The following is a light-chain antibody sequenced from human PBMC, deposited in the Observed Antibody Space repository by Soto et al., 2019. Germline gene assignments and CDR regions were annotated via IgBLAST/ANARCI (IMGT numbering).Light chain of an antibody. CDR3: QQYGSSGT. V-gene: IGKV3-20*01. CDR1: QTFSNDY. J-gene: IGKJ1*01. Sequence: EIELTPSPFTLSPSPVKIATLSSSASQTFSNDYLTWYQQKPGQAPRLLIYGASNRATGIPDRFSGSGYGTDFTLTISTLEPEDFAVYYCQQYGSSGTFGQGTKVDIK. CDR2: GAS.